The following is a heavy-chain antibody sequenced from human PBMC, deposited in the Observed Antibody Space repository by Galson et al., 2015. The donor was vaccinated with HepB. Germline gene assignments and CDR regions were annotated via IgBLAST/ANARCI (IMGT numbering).Heavy chain of an antibody. J-gene: IGHJ3*02. CDR1: GFTFSSYW. Sequence: SLRLSCAASGFTFSSYWMSWVRQAPGKGLEWVANIKQDGSEKYYVDSVKGRFTISRDNAKNSLYLQMNSLRAEDTAVYYCAREEAIAAADAFDIWGQGTMVTVSS. V-gene: IGHV3-7*03. D-gene: IGHD6-13*01. CDR2: IKQDGSEK. CDR3: AREEAIAAADAFDI.